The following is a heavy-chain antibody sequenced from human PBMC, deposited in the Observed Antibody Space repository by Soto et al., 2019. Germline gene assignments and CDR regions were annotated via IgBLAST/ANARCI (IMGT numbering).Heavy chain of an antibody. Sequence: EVQLLESGGGLVQPGGSLRLSCAASGFTFSSYAMSWVRQAPGKGLEWVSAISGSGGSTYYADSVKGRFTISRDNSKNTLYLQMNSLRAEDTGVYYCAKPPLELLYYYYYYMDVWGKGTTVTVSS. CDR3: AKPPLELLYYYYYYMDV. CDR2: ISGSGGST. D-gene: IGHD1-7*01. V-gene: IGHV3-23*01. J-gene: IGHJ6*03. CDR1: GFTFSSYA.